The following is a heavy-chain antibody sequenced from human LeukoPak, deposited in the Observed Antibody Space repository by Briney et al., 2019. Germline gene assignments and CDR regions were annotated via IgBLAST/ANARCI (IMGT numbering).Heavy chain of an antibody. CDR2: INHSGST. J-gene: IGHJ4*02. CDR1: GGSFSGYY. V-gene: IGHV4-34*01. CDR3: ARLLLWFGELSSRYYFDY. Sequence: SETLSLTCAVYGGSFSGYYWSWIRQPPGKGLEWIGEINHSGSTNYNPSLKGRVTISVDTSKNQFSLKLSSVAAADTAVYYCARLLLWFGELSSRYYFDYWGQGTLVTVSS. D-gene: IGHD3-10*01.